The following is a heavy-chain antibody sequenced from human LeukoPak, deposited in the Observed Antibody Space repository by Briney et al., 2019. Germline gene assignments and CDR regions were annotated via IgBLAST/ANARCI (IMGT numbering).Heavy chain of an antibody. CDR3: AKGNDGSCYSVVGY. Sequence: GGSLRLSCAASGFIFSSYAVSWVRQAPGKGLEWVSCIYGSSGNTFYADPVKGRFTISRDNSRNTLYLQMNSLRVEDTATYYCAKGNDGSCYSVVGYWGQGALVTVSS. D-gene: IGHD2-15*01. J-gene: IGHJ4*02. CDR1: GFIFSSYA. CDR2: IYGSSGNT. V-gene: IGHV3-23*01.